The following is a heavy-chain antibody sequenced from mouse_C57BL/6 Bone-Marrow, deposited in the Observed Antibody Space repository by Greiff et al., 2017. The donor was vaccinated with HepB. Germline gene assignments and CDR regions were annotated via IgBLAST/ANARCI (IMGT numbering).Heavy chain of an antibody. V-gene: IGHV3-6*01. CDR2: ISYDGSN. Sequence: EVKLMESGPGLVKPSQSLSLTCSVTGYSITSGYDWNWIRQFPGNKLEWMGYISYDGSNNYNPSLKNRISITRDTSKNQFFLKLHSVTTEDTATYYCAREGPWGQGTLVTVSA. CDR1: GYSITSGYD. J-gene: IGHJ3*01. CDR3: AREGP.